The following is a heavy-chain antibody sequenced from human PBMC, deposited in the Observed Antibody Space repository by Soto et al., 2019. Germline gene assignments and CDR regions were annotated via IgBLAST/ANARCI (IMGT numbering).Heavy chain of an antibody. D-gene: IGHD6-19*01. CDR2: IYWNYDK. Sequence: QITLKESGPTLVRPTQTLTLTCTFSGFSLSTSGLGVGWIRQPPGKALEWLALIYWNYDKRYSPSLKARLTITKDTSKTQVVLTMTNMDPVYTATYYCENRTSGWYLFDYWGQGTLVTVSS. CDR3: ENRTSGWYLFDY. V-gene: IGHV2-5*01. J-gene: IGHJ4*02. CDR1: GFSLSTSGLG.